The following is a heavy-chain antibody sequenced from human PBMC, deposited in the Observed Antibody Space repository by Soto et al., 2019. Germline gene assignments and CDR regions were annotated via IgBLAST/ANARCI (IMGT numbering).Heavy chain of an antibody. J-gene: IGHJ4*02. Sequence: EVQLLESGGGLVQPGGSLRLSCAASGFTFSNYAMSWVRQAPGKGLEWVSVISGTGGSTYYADSVKGRFTISRDNSKNTLYLQMNSLRAEDSAVYYCAVRDGYTVGGYWGQGTLVTVSS. CDR1: GFTFSNYA. D-gene: IGHD5-12*01. V-gene: IGHV3-23*01. CDR2: ISGTGGST. CDR3: AVRDGYTVGGY.